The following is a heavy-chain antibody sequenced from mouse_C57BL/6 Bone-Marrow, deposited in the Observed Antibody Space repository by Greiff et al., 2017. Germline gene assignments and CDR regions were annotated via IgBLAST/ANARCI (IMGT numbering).Heavy chain of an antibody. Sequence: VKLMESGAELARPGASVKLSCKASGYTFTSYGISWVKQRTGQGLEWIGEIYPRSVNTYYNEKFKGKATLTADKSSSTAYMELRSLTSEDSAVYFCSRIGWLRRGFAYWGQGTLVTVSA. J-gene: IGHJ3*01. CDR3: SRIGWLRRGFAY. V-gene: IGHV1-81*01. D-gene: IGHD2-2*01. CDR2: IYPRSVNT. CDR1: GYTFTSYG.